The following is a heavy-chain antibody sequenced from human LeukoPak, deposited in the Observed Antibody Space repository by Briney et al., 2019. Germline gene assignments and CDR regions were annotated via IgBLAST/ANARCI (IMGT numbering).Heavy chain of an antibody. CDR3: AKDRSITMVREVPNPNYLDW. CDR1: GFTFSSYV. CDR2: ISGSGAST. D-gene: IGHD3-10*01. J-gene: IGHJ4*02. Sequence: GGSLRLSCAASGFTFSSYVVSWVRHAPGKGLERVSTISGSGASTYYADSVKGRFTISRDNSKNTLYLQMNSLRAEDTAVYYCAKDRSITMVREVPNPNYLDWWGQGTLVTVSS. V-gene: IGHV3-23*01.